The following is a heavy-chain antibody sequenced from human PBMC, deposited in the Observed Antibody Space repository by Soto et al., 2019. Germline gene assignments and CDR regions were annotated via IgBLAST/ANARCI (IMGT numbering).Heavy chain of an antibody. V-gene: IGHV3-23*01. Sequence: GGSLRLSCAASGFTFSSYAMSWVRQAPGKGLEWVSAISGSGGSTYYADSVKGRFTISRDNSKNTLYLQMNSLRAEDTAVYYCASTKGEYYYYYYMDVWGKGTTVTVSS. D-gene: IGHD2-8*01. CDR1: GFTFSSYA. J-gene: IGHJ6*03. CDR3: ASTKGEYYYYYYMDV. CDR2: ISGSGGST.